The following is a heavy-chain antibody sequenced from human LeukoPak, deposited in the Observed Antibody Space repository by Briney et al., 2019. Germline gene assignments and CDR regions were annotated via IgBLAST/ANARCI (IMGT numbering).Heavy chain of an antibody. Sequence: GGSLRLSCAASGFTFNNYAMSWVRQAPGKGLEWVSSISSSSSYIYYADSVKGRFTISRDNAKNSLYLQMNSLRAEDTAVYYCASVGYSSSSGLDPWGQGTLVTVSS. CDR2: ISSSSSYI. D-gene: IGHD6-13*01. CDR3: ASVGYSSSSGLDP. CDR1: GFTFNNYA. J-gene: IGHJ5*02. V-gene: IGHV3-21*01.